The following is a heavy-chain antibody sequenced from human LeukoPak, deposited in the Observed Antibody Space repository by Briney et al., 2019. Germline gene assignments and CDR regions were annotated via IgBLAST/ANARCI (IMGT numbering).Heavy chain of an antibody. V-gene: IGHV3-33*01. J-gene: IGHJ4*02. CDR3: ARDARIQHYYFDY. D-gene: IGHD5-18*01. CDR1: GFTFSSYG. CDR2: IWYDGDNK. Sequence: PGRSLRLSGAASGFTFSSYGMHWVRQAPGKGLEWVAVIWYDGDNKYYADSVKGRFTISRDNSKNTLYVQMNSLRAEDTAVYYCARDARIQHYYFDYWGQGTLVTVSS.